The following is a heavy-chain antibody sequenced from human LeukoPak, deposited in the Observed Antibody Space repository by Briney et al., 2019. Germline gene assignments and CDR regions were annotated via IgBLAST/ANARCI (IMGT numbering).Heavy chain of an antibody. CDR2: ISAYNGNT. CDR1: GYTFTGHG. V-gene: IGHV1-18*01. J-gene: IGHJ4*02. Sequence: ASVKVSCKASGYTFTGHGISWVRQAPGQGLEWMGWISAYNGNTNYAQKLQGRVTTTTDTSTSTAYMELRSLRSDDTAVYYCARSSGPNGYFDYWGQGTLVTVS. CDR3: ARSSGPNGYFDY. D-gene: IGHD3-22*01.